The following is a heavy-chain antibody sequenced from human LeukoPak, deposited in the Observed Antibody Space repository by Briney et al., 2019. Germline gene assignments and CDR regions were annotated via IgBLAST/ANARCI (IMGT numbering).Heavy chain of an antibody. CDR3: ARLTGSIAAAGIDY. CDR1: GFTFSSYA. D-gene: IGHD6-13*01. V-gene: IGHV3-23*01. Sequence: GGSLRLSCAASGFTFSSYAMSWVRQAPGKGLEWVSAISGSGGSTYYADSVKGRFTISRDNSKNSLYLQMNSLRAEDTAVYYCARLTGSIAAAGIDYWGQGTLVTVSS. CDR2: ISGSGGST. J-gene: IGHJ4*02.